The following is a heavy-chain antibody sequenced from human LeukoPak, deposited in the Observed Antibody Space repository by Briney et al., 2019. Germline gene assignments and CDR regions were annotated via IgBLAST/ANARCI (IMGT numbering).Heavy chain of an antibody. V-gene: IGHV1-18*01. CDR2: ISAYNGNT. J-gene: IGHJ4*02. CDR3: AGDIGYDILTGYDY. D-gene: IGHD3-9*01. CDR1: GYTFTSYG. Sequence: GASVKVSCKASGYTFTSYGISWVRQAPGQGLEWMGWISAYNGNTNYAQKLQGRVTMTTDTSTSTAYMELRSLRSDDTAVYYCAGDIGYDILTGYDYWGQGTLVTVSS.